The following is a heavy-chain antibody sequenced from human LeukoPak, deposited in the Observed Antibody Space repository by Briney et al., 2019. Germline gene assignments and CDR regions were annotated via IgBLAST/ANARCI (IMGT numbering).Heavy chain of an antibody. D-gene: IGHD3-22*01. J-gene: IGHJ4*02. CDR2: ISGSGGST. CDR1: GFTFSSYA. V-gene: IGHV3-23*01. CDR3: ATPLTYYYDSSGYPFDY. Sequence: GGSLRLSCVASGFTFSSYAMSWVRQAPGKGLEWVSAISGSGGSTYYADSVKGRFTISRDNSKNTLYLQMNSLRAEDTAVYYCATPLTYYYDSSGYPFDYWGQGTLVTVSS.